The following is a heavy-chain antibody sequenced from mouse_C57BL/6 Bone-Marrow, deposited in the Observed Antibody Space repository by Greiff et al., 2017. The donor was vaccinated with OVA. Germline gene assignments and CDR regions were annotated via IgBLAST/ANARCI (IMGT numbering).Heavy chain of an antibody. CDR3: ASHYYGSSHVDY. CDR1: GYTFTSYW. D-gene: IGHD1-1*01. Sequence: QVQLQQSGAELVKPGASVKLSCKASGYTFTSYWMHWVKQRPGQGLEWIGMIHPNSGSTNYNEKFKSKATLTVDKSSSTAYMQLSSLTSEDSAVYYCASHYYGSSHVDYWGQGTTLTVSS. CDR2: IHPNSGST. V-gene: IGHV1-64*01. J-gene: IGHJ2*01.